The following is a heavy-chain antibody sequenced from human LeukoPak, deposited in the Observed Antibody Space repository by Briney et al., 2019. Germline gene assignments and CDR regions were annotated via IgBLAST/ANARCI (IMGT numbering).Heavy chain of an antibody. CDR1: GGSINSSSYF. CDR2: IYYGGST. Sequence: PSETLSLTCTVSGGSINSSSYFWVWIRQPPGKGLAWIGSIYYGGSTYYNPSLMSRVTISVDTSKNQFSLKMISMTAADTAMYYCARSCSSTSCPVDYWGQGTLVTVSS. V-gene: IGHV4-39*01. D-gene: IGHD2-2*01. CDR3: ARSCSSTSCPVDY. J-gene: IGHJ4*02.